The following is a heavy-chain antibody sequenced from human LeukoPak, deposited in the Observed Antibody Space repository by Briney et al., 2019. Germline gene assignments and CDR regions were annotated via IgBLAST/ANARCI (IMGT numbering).Heavy chain of an antibody. Sequence: GESLKISCKGSGYSFTNYWIGWVRQMPGKGLEWMGIIYPDDSDTRYSPSFQGQVTISADRSISTAYLQWSSLKASDTAMYYCARQGRGYSYATYVAPDYWGQGTLVTVSS. V-gene: IGHV5-51*01. J-gene: IGHJ4*02. CDR2: IYPDDSDT. CDR3: ARQGRGYSYATYVAPDY. D-gene: IGHD5-18*01. CDR1: GYSFTNYW.